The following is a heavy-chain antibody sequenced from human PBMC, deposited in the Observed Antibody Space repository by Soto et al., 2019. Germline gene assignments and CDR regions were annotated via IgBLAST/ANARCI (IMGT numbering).Heavy chain of an antibody. Sequence: GGSLRLSCAASGFTFSSYAMHWVRQAPGKGLEWVAVISYDGSNKYYADSVKGRFTISRDNSKNTLYLQMNSLRAEDTAVYYCARDSYVAAAGIYWGQGTLVTVSS. J-gene: IGHJ4*02. CDR1: GFTFSSYA. CDR3: ARDSYVAAAGIY. D-gene: IGHD6-13*01. CDR2: ISYDGSNK. V-gene: IGHV3-30-3*01.